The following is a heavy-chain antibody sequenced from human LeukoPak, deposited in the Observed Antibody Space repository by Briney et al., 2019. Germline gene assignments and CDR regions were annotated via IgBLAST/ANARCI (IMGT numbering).Heavy chain of an antibody. J-gene: IGHJ4*02. D-gene: IGHD3-22*01. CDR2: INPNSGGT. CDR3: ARDLSDYYDSSGY. CDR1: GYTFTGYY. Sequence: ASVKVSCKASGYTFTGYYMHWVRQAPGQGLEWMGRINPNSGGTNYAQKFQGRVTMTRDTSISTAYMELSRLRSDDTAVYYCARDLSDYYDSSGYWGQGTLVTVSS. V-gene: IGHV1-2*06.